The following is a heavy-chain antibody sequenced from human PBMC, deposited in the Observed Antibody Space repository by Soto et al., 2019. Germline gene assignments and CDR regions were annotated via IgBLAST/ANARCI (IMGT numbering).Heavy chain of an antibody. D-gene: IGHD1-1*01. Sequence: PGGSLRLSCTVSGFPFSAYNMNWVRQAPGKGLEWVSSITVGSSHIYQPNSMKGRFTISRDDAKNSVYLQIDSLRDEDTALYYCSRSPEVAVRGAYSGQGTLITVSS. V-gene: IGHV3-21*01. CDR1: GFPFSAYN. J-gene: IGHJ4*02. CDR2: ITVGSSHI. CDR3: SRSPEVAVRGAY.